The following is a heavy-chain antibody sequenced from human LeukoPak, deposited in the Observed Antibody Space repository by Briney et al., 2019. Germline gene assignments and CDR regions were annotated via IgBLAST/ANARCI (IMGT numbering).Heavy chain of an antibody. V-gene: IGHV3-30*18. J-gene: IGHJ6*04. CDR3: AKVHGELDV. CDR2: ISYDGSNK. CDR1: GFTFSSYG. D-gene: IGHD4-17*01. Sequence: GRSLRLSCAASGFTFSSYGMHWVRQAPGKGLEWVAVISYDGSNKYYADSVKGRFTISRDNSKNTLYLQMNSLRAEDTAVYCCAKVHGELDVWGKGTTVTVSS.